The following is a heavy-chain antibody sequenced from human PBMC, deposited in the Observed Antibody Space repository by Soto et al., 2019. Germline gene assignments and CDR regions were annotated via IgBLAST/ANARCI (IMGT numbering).Heavy chain of an antibody. D-gene: IGHD5-18*01. V-gene: IGHV1-69*12. CDR2: IIPIFGTA. CDR1: GGTFSSYA. Sequence: QVQLVQSGAEVKKPGSSVNVSCKASGGTFSSYAISWVRQAPGQGLEWMGGIIPIFGTANYAQKFQGRVTITADESTSTAYMELSSLRSEDTAVYYCARFQGISYEVLPDAFDIWGQGTMVTVSS. J-gene: IGHJ3*02. CDR3: ARFQGISYEVLPDAFDI.